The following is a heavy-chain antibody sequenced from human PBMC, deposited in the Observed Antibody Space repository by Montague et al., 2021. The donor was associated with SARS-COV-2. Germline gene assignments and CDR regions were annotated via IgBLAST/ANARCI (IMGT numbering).Heavy chain of an antibody. CDR2: IFENGDT. Sequence: SETLSLTCTVSGVAISYGDWSWIRQPPGKGLEWIVTIFENGDTDHNPSLKSRVTVSEDTSKNQFSLRLSSVTAADTAVYYCARKASRGITIFGVVTASYYFDYWGQGTLVTVSS. D-gene: IGHD3-3*01. V-gene: IGHV4-4*09. CDR1: GVAISYGD. CDR3: ARKASRGITIFGVVTASYYFDY. J-gene: IGHJ4*02.